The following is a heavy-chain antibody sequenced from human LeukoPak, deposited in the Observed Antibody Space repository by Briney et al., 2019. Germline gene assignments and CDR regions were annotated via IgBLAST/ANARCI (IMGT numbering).Heavy chain of an antibody. V-gene: IGHV3-21*01. CDR1: GFTFSSYA. J-gene: IGHJ4*02. Sequence: GGSLRLSCAASGFTFSSYAIHWVRQAPGKGLEWVSSISSSSSYIYYADSVKGRFTISRDNAKNSLYLQMNSLGAEDTAVYYCAREAYYDFWSGYFQTSSDYWGQGTLVTVSS. CDR3: AREAYYDFWSGYFQTSSDY. D-gene: IGHD3-3*01. CDR2: ISSSSSYI.